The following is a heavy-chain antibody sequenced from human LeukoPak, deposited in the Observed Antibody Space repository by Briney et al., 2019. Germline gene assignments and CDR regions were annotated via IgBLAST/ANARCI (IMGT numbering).Heavy chain of an antibody. Sequence: GGSLRLSCAASGFTFSSAWMSWVRQAPGKGLEWVGRIKSKTDGGTTDYAAPVKGRFTISRDDSKNTLYLQMNSLKTEGTAVYYCTTSIMITFGGVIVRRLFDYWGQGTLVTVSS. CDR2: IKSKTDGGTT. D-gene: IGHD3-16*02. V-gene: IGHV3-15*01. CDR3: TTSIMITFGGVIVRRLFDY. CDR1: GFTFSSAW. J-gene: IGHJ4*02.